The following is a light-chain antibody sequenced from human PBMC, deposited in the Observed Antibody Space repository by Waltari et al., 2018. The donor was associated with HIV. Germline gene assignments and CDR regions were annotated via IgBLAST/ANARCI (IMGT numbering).Light chain of an antibody. J-gene: IGLJ1*01. Sequence: QSALTQPRSVSGSPGQSVTISCPRTSTDVGRYNNVSWYHPHPGKAPKLIIYDVTTRPSGVPDHVSGSKSGNTASRTISGLQAEDEADYYCCSYAGTYAPYVFGTGTKVTGL. V-gene: IGLV2-11*01. CDR3: CSYAGTYAPYV. CDR2: DVT. CDR1: STDVGRYNN.